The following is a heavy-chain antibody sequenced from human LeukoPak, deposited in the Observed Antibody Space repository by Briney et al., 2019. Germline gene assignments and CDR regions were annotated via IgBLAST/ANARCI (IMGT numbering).Heavy chain of an antibody. D-gene: IGHD6-13*01. CDR2: INSDGSST. CDR1: GFTFSSYW. Sequence: GGSLRLSCAASGFTFSSYWMHWVRQAPGKGLVWVSRINSDGSSTSYADSVKGRFTISRDNAKNTLYLQMNSLRAEDTAVYYCARVRSSSWYEGRYYFDYWGQGTLVTVSS. V-gene: IGHV3-74*01. CDR3: ARVRSSSWYEGRYYFDY. J-gene: IGHJ4*02.